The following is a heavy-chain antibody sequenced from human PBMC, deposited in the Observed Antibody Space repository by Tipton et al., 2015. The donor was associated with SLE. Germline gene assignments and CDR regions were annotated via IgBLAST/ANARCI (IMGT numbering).Heavy chain of an antibody. CDR3: ARDRGARAAPGSFHYDMDV. D-gene: IGHD6-13*01. Sequence: QSGPEVKKPGASVKVSCKASGYTFTSYDISWVRQAPGRGLEWMGGIIPIFRTANYAQKFQGRVTITTDESTSIVYMELSSLRSEDTAVYYCARDRGARAAPGSFHYDMDVWGQGTTVTVSS. CDR1: GYTFTSYD. V-gene: IGHV1-69*05. CDR2: IIPIFRTA. J-gene: IGHJ6*02.